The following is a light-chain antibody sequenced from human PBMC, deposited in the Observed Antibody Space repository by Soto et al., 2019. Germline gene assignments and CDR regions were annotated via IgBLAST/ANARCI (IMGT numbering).Light chain of an antibody. J-gene: IGLJ1*01. CDR2: ERD. V-gene: IGLV2-23*01. CDR3: CSFTSRRTHV. Sequence: QSVLTEPACVSGSPGQSITISCTGTSSDFGSYEFVSWYQQHPGKVPTLIIYERDERPSGVSHRFSGSKSGNTASLTISGLQAEDEAHYYCCSFTSRRTHVFGTGTQLTVL. CDR1: SSDFGSYEF.